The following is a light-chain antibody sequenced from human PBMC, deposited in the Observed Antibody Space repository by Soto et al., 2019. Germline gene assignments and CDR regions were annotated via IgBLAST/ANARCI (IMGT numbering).Light chain of an antibody. CDR3: GVWDDSLNGPI. CDR1: GSNIGSNS. CDR2: SDS. J-gene: IGLJ2*01. Sequence: QSVLIQPPSASGTPGQRVTMSCSGSGSNIGSNSVNWYQQLPQTAPKLLIHSDSQRPSGVPDRFSASKSGTSASLAISGLKSEDEAEYYCGVWDDSLNGPIFGGGTKLTVL. V-gene: IGLV1-44*01.